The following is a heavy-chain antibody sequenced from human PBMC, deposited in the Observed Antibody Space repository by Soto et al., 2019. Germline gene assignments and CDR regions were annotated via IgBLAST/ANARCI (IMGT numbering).Heavy chain of an antibody. J-gene: IGHJ3*02. CDR2: IYYSGST. V-gene: IGHV4-59*01. Sequence: PSETLSLTCTVSGGSISSYYWSWIRQPPGKGLEWIGYIYYSGSTNYNPSLKSRVTISVDTSKNQFSLKLSSVTAADTAVYYCSRGPPYYYGSGTVDDAFDIWGQGTMVTVSS. CDR3: SRGPPYYYGSGTVDDAFDI. D-gene: IGHD3-10*01. CDR1: GGSISSYY.